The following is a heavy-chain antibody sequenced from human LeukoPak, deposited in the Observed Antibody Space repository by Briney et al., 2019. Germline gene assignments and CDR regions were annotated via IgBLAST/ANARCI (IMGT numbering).Heavy chain of an antibody. CDR3: ARHGVTRVRGVMRPSGYYCGMDV. V-gene: IGHV1-2*02. D-gene: IGHD3-10*01. CDR2: INPNSGGT. CDR1: GYTFTGYY. J-gene: IGHJ6*02. Sequence: ASVKVSCKASGYTFTGYYMHWVRQAPGQGLEWMGWINPNSGGTNYAQKFQGRVTMTRDTSISTAYMELSRLRSDDTAVYYCARHGVTRVRGVMRPSGYYCGMDVWGQGTTVTVSS.